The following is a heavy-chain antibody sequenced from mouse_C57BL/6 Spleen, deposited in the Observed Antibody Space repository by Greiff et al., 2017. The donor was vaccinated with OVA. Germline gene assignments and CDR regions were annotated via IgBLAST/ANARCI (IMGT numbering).Heavy chain of an antibody. CDR1: GYNFTSYW. J-gene: IGHJ1*03. CDR3: AITTEVARWSFDD. CDR2: IDPASGGT. V-gene: IGHV1-72*01. D-gene: IGHD1-1*01. Sequence: QVQLQQPVAELVKPGASVKLSCKASGYNFTSYWMHWVKQRPGRGLEWIGRIDPASGGTKYNEKFKSKATLTADTPSSTAYMQLSSLTSEDSAVNYCAITTEVARWSFDDWGTGTTLTVSS.